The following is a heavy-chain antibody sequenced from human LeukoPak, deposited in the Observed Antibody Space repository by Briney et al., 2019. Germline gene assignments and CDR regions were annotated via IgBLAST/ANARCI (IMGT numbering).Heavy chain of an antibody. V-gene: IGHV3-73*01. CDR3: TTDRYYDAAYTT. Sequence: GGSLRLSCAASGFTFSGSAMHWVRQASGKGLEWVGRIRSKANSYATAYAASVKGRFTISRDDSENMLYLRMNSLKTEDTALYYCTTDRYYDAAYTTWGQGTLVTVSS. D-gene: IGHD3-16*01. CDR1: GFTFSGSA. J-gene: IGHJ4*02. CDR2: IRSKANSYAT.